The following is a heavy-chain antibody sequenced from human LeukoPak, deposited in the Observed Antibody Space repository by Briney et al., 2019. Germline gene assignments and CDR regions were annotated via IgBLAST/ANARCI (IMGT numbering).Heavy chain of an antibody. J-gene: IGHJ4*02. V-gene: IGHV4-39*07. Sequence: SETLSLTCTVSGGSISTSNYYWGWIRQPPGKGLEWIGNIFYSGSTYYSPSLRSRVTISLDTSRNQFSLKLNSVTAADTAVYYCATQGFGYYYDSSGYFFDYWGQGTLVTVSS. CDR2: IFYSGST. D-gene: IGHD3-22*01. CDR1: GGSISTSNYY. CDR3: ATQGFGYYYDSSGYFFDY.